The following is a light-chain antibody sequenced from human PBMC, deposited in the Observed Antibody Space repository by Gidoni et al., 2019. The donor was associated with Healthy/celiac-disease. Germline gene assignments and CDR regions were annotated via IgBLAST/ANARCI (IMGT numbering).Light chain of an antibody. V-gene: IGKV3-15*01. CDR1: QSVSSN. J-gene: IGKJ2*01. Sequence: EIVMTQSPATLSVSPGERATLSCRASQSVSSNLARYQQKPGQAPRLLIYGASTRATGIPARFSGSGSGTEFTLTISSLQSEDVAVYYCQQYNNWPPYTFGQGTKLEIK. CDR2: GAS. CDR3: QQYNNWPPYT.